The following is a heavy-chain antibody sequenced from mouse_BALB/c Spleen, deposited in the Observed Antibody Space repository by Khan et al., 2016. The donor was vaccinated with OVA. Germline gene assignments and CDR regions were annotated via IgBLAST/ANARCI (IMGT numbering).Heavy chain of an antibody. Sequence: VQLQQSGPELVRPGASVKISCKASGYSFTGYFMNWVMQSHGKSLEWIGRINPHIGETFYNQRFKDKATLTVDESSSTAHMELRILASEDSAVYYCTRTYRSDFDYWGQGTTLTVSS. CDR2: INPHIGET. V-gene: IGHV1-20*02. J-gene: IGHJ2*01. D-gene: IGHD1-1*01. CDR3: TRTYRSDFDY. CDR1: GYSFTGYF.